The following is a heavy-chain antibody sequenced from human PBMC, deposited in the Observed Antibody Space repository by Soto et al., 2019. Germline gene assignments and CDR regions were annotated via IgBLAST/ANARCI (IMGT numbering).Heavy chain of an antibody. D-gene: IGHD7-27*01. J-gene: IGHJ4*02. CDR2: LIPLSGTT. V-gene: IGHV1-69*06. CDR3: WRGANWGYGFDS. Sequence: QVQLVQSGAEVKKPGSSVKVSCEASGGTFSGHAISWVRQAPGQGPEWMGGLIPLSGTTQHAQNFQEGRVITADKSTSRAYMELSSPLFEGTAIYYCWRGANWGYGFDSWGQGTLVTVSS. CDR1: GGTFSGHA.